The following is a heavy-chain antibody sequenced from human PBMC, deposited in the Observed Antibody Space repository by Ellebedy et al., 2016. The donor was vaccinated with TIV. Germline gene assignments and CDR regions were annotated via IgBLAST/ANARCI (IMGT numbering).Heavy chain of an antibody. CDR1: GFTFSSYG. V-gene: IGHV3-30*03. CDR3: AGRSGTYSDAFDI. D-gene: IGHD1-26*01. CDR2: ISYDGSNT. Sequence: GGSLRLSXVASGFTFSSYGMHWVRQAPKKGLEWVAVISYDGSNTYYADSLKGRFAISRDNSKNTLYLQMNSLRAEDTAVYYCAGRSGTYSDAFDIWGQGTMVTVSS. J-gene: IGHJ3*02.